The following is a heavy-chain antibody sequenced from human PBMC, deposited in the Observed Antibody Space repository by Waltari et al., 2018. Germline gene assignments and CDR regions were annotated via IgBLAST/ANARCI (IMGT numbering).Heavy chain of an antibody. CDR1: GGSISSHY. CDR3: ARGLDYDSSGYYVKYYFDY. D-gene: IGHD3-22*01. J-gene: IGHJ4*02. V-gene: IGHV4-59*11. CDR2: IYYSGST. Sequence: QVQLQESGPGLVKPSETLSLTCTVSGGSISSHYWSWIRQPPGKGLEWIGYIYYSGSTNYKPSLKSRVTISVDTSKNQFSLKLSSVTAADTAVYYCARGLDYDSSGYYVKYYFDYWGQGTLVTVSS.